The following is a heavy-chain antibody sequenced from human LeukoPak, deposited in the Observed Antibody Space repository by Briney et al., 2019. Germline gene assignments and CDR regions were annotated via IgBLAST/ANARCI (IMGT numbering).Heavy chain of an antibody. D-gene: IGHD2-15*01. CDR1: GFTFSSYS. J-gene: IGHJ3*01. CDR3: ATEDRWAFDS. Sequence: GGSLRLSCAASGFTFSSYSMNWVRQTPGKGLEWVANLKPDGSDKYYVDSVRGRFTISRDNAKNSLYLQINSLTAEDTAVYYCATEDRWAFDSWGQGTMVTVSS. CDR2: LKPDGSDK. V-gene: IGHV3-7*01.